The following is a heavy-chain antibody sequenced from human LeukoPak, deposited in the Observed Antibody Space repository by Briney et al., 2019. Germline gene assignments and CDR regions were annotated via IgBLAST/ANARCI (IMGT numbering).Heavy chain of an antibody. CDR2: INTSGNT. Sequence: SETLSLTCTVSGGSISSFYWSWIRQPAGKGLEWIGRINTSGNTNYNPSLKSRVTMSIDTSKNQFSLKLNSVTAADTAVYYCASQNWNYDYWGQGTLVTVSS. V-gene: IGHV4-4*07. J-gene: IGHJ4*02. CDR1: GGSISSFY. CDR3: ASQNWNYDY. D-gene: IGHD1-7*01.